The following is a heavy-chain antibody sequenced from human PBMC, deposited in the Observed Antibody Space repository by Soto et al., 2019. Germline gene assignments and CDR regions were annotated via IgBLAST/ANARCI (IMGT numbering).Heavy chain of an antibody. V-gene: IGHV4-4*07. D-gene: IGHD1-26*01. CDR3: VRESPGLVPPNWFDP. Sequence: QVQLQESGPGLVKPSETLSLTCTVSGGSIDGYYWPWIRPTAGKGLEWIGRMFISGSHKYNPSLQSRVTMSVDSSKNQFSLTLPSVTAADTAVYYCVRESPGLVPPNWFDPWGQGTLVTVSS. CDR1: GGSIDGYY. J-gene: IGHJ5*02. CDR2: MFISGSH.